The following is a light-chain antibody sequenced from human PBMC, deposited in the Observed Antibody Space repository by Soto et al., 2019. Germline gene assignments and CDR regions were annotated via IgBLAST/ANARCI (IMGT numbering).Light chain of an antibody. CDR3: QQYGSSPPIT. Sequence: VMTQSPGTLSLSPGERATLSCRASQSVSSSYLAWYQQNPGQAPRLLIYGASSRATGIPDRFSGSGSGTDFTLTISRLEPEDFAVYYCQQYGSSPPITFGQGTRLEI. J-gene: IGKJ5*01. CDR1: QSVSSSY. CDR2: GAS. V-gene: IGKV3-20*01.